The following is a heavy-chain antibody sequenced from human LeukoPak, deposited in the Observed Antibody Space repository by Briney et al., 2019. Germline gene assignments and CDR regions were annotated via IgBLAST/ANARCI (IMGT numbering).Heavy chain of an antibody. CDR1: GFTFISYA. V-gene: IGHV3-64*01. CDR2: ISSNGGSK. CDR3: ARAGASDDFDI. J-gene: IGHJ3*02. Sequence: WGSLRLSCAASGFTFISYAMHWVRQAPGKGLEYVSAISSNGGSKYYANSVKGRFTISRDNSKNTLYLQMGSLRAEDMAVYYCARAGASDDFDIWGQGTMVTVSS.